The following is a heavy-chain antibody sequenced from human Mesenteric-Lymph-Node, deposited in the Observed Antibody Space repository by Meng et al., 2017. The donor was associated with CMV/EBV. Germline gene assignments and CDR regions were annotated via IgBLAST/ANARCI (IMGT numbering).Heavy chain of an antibody. CDR2: INPNSGGT. V-gene: IGHV1-2*02. D-gene: IGHD5-12*01. Sequence: ASVKVSCKASGYTFTGYYMHWVRQAPGQGLEWMGWINPNSGGTNYAQKFKGRFTMTRDTSISTAYLELSRLRYDDTAVYYCARGGGGYSGYDFGGWFDPWGQGTLVTVSS. CDR1: GYTFTGYY. J-gene: IGHJ5*02. CDR3: ARGGGGYSGYDFGGWFDP.